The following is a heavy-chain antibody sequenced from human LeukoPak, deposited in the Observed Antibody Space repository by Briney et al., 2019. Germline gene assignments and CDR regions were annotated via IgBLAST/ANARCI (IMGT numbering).Heavy chain of an antibody. CDR2: INHSGST. CDR1: GGSFSGYY. V-gene: IGHV4-34*01. D-gene: IGHD1-1*01. Sequence: SETLSLTCAVYGGSFSGYYWSWIRQPPGKGLEWIGEINHSGSTNYNPSLKSRVTISVDTSKNQFSLKLSSVTAADTAVYYCAREKVQLERHVLGGLDYWGQGTLVTVSS. J-gene: IGHJ4*02. CDR3: AREKVQLERHVLGGLDY.